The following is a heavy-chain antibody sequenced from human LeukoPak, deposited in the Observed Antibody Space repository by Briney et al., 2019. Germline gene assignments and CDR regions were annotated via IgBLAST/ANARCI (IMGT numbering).Heavy chain of an antibody. CDR1: GGSISSGGYS. D-gene: IGHD4-17*01. J-gene: IGHJ6*02. Sequence: SQTLSLTCAVSGGSISSGGYSWSWIRQPPGKGLEWIGYIYHSGSTYYNPSLKSRVTMSVDTSKNQFSLKLSSVTAADTAVYYCARQRQIYDYGDYGMDVWGQGTTVTVSS. CDR2: IYHSGST. V-gene: IGHV4-30-2*01. CDR3: ARQRQIYDYGDYGMDV.